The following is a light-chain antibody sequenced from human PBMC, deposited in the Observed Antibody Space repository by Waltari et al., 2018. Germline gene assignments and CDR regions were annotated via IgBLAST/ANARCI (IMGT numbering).Light chain of an antibody. CDR1: SSNLGSNP. Sequence: QSVLTQPPSVSGAPGQRVTISCSGSSSNLGSNPANWYQQLPGTAPKLLIHSNRGRPAGVPGRFSGSRSGTTAFLAIRGLQSEDEAHYFCASWDDRLKGYFFGIGTKVTVL. V-gene: IGLV1-44*01. CDR2: SNR. J-gene: IGLJ1*01. CDR3: ASWDDRLKGYF.